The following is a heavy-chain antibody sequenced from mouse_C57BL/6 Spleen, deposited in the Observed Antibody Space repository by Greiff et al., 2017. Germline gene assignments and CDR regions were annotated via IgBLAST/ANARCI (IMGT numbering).Heavy chain of an antibody. Sequence: VKLQESGAELVRPGASVTLSCKASGYTFTDYEMHWVKQTPVHGLEWIGAIDPETGGTAYNQKFKGKAILTADKSSSTAYMELRSLTSEDSAVYYCVYYYGSSPYAMDYWGQGTSVTVSS. CDR1: GYTFTDYE. V-gene: IGHV1-15*01. D-gene: IGHD1-1*01. CDR2: IDPETGGT. CDR3: VYYYGSSPYAMDY. J-gene: IGHJ4*01.